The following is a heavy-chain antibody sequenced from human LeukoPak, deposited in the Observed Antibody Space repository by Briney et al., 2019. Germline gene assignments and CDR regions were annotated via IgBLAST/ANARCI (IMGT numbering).Heavy chain of an antibody. Sequence: ASVKVSCKVSGYTLTELSMHWVRQAPGKGLEWMRGFDPEDGETIYAQKFQGRVTMTEDTSTDTAYMELSSLRSEDTAVYYCATKVLRSGYTYGFGNYWGQGTLVTVSS. CDR3: ATKVLRSGYTYGFGNY. D-gene: IGHD5-18*01. V-gene: IGHV1-24*01. J-gene: IGHJ4*02. CDR1: GYTLTELS. CDR2: FDPEDGET.